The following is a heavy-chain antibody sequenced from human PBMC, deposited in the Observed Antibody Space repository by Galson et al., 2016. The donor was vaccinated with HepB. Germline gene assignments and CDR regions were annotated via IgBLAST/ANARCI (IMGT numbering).Heavy chain of an antibody. CDR2: ISWNSGSI. J-gene: IGHJ6*02. CDR3: AKDSEGVYYYDSSGYSQLFYGVDV. D-gene: IGHD3-22*01. Sequence: SLRLSCAASGFTFDDYAIHWVRQAPGKGLEWVSGISWNSGSIGYADSVKGRFTISRDNAKNSLYLQMNSLRAEDTALYYCAKDSEGVYYYDSSGYSQLFYGVDVWGQGTTVTVSS. V-gene: IGHV3-9*01. CDR1: GFTFDDYA.